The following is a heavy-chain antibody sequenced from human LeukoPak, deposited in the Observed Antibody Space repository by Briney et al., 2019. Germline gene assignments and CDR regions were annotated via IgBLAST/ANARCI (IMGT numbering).Heavy chain of an antibody. D-gene: IGHD4-23*01. CDR3: ARGGQLLTSDFDY. V-gene: IGHV1-18*01. J-gene: IGHJ4*02. CDR1: GYTFIRYG. Sequence: ASVKVSCKAAGYTFIRYGISWVRQAPGQGLEWMGWISAYNGNTKNVQKFQGRVTMTKDTSTSIAYMELRSLRSDDTAVYYCARGGQLLTSDFDYWGQGTLVTVSS. CDR2: ISAYNGNT.